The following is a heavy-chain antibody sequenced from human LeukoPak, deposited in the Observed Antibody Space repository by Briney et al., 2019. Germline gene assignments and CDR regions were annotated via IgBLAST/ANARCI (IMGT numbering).Heavy chain of an antibody. J-gene: IGHJ6*03. CDR1: GFTFSNYG. D-gene: IGHD4-11*01. CDR3: AKERATTLNYYYSIDV. Sequence: GRSLRLSCAASGFTFSNYGMHWVRQAPGKGLEWVAFIRYDGSNKYYADSVKGRFTISRDNSKNTLYLQMNSLRAEDTAVYYCAKERATTLNYYYSIDVWGKGTTVTVSS. CDR2: IRYDGSNK. V-gene: IGHV3-30*02.